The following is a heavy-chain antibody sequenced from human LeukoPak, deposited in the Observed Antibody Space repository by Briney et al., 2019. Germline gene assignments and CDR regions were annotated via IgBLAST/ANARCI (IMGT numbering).Heavy chain of an antibody. CDR1: GFTFSSYA. Sequence: SGGSLRLSCAASGFTFSSYATTWVRQAPGKGLEWVSEITGSGGSTYYADSLKGRFTISRDNSKNTLYLQMNSLRAEDTAVYYCARELFDFDYWGQGTLVTVSS. CDR2: ITGSGGST. D-gene: IGHD3-10*01. V-gene: IGHV3-23*01. J-gene: IGHJ4*02. CDR3: ARELFDFDY.